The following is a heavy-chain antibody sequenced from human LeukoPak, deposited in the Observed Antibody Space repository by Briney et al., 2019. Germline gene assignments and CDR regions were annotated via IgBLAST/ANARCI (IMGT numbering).Heavy chain of an antibody. J-gene: IGHJ4*02. CDR1: GFTFSSYA. CDR2: ISGSGGST. V-gene: IGHV3-23*01. CDR3: AKDHTPYSSSSDFDY. D-gene: IGHD6-6*01. Sequence: GGSLRLSCAASGFTFSSYAMSWVRQAPGKGLEWVSAISGSGGSTCYADSVKGRFTISRDNSKNTLYLQMNSLRAEDTAVYYCAKDHTPYSSSSDFDYWGQGTLVTVSS.